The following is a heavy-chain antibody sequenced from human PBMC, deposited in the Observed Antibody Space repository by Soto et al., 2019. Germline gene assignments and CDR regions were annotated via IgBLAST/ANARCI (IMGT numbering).Heavy chain of an antibody. Sequence: QVQLVQSGAEVKKPGASVKVSCKASGYTSTSYDINWVRQATGQGLEWMGWMNPNSGNTGYAQKFQGRVTMTRNTSISTAYMELSSLRSEDTAVYYCARSVEWLASFDYWGQGTLVTVSS. J-gene: IGHJ4*02. CDR1: GYTSTSYD. CDR3: ARSVEWLASFDY. CDR2: MNPNSGNT. V-gene: IGHV1-8*01. D-gene: IGHD6-19*01.